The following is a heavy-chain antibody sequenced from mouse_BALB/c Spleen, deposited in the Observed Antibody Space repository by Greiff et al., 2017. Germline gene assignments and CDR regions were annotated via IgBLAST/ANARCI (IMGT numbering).Heavy chain of an antibody. CDR3: ARCALYYGYDSAFDY. Sequence: EVKLMESGGGLVKPGGSLKLSCAASGFTFSSYAMSWVRQTPEKRLEWVATISSGGSYTYYPDSVKGRFTISRDNAKNTLYLQMSSLRSEDTAMYYCARCALYYGYDSAFDYWGQGTTLKVSS. J-gene: IGHJ2*01. D-gene: IGHD2-2*01. CDR2: ISSGGSYT. V-gene: IGHV5-9-3*01. CDR1: GFTFSSYA.